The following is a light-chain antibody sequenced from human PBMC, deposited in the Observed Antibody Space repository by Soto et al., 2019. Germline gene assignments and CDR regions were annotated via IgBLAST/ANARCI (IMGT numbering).Light chain of an antibody. CDR1: QSISSW. J-gene: IGKJ1*01. Sequence: DIQMTQSPSTLSASVGDRVTISCRASQSISSWLAWYQQKPGKAPKLLIYKASSLESGVPSRFSGSGSGTEFTLTISSLQPDDFATYYCQQYNPDSPWTFGQGTKVDIK. CDR2: KAS. CDR3: QQYNPDSPWT. V-gene: IGKV1-5*03.